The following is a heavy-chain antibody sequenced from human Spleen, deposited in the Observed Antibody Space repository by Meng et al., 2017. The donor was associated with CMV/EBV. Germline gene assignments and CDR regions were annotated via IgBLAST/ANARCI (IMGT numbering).Heavy chain of an antibody. CDR2: IHHGGST. J-gene: IGHJ3*02. Sequence: GSLRLSCVVSGGSISTNNWWGCVRQPPGRGLEWIGDIHHGGSTNYNPSLKSRVTMSVDKSKNQFSLNLTSVTAADTAVYYCARSNPGQDAFDIWGQGTMVTVSS. CDR1: GGSISTNNW. CDR3: ARSNPGQDAFDI. V-gene: IGHV4-4*02.